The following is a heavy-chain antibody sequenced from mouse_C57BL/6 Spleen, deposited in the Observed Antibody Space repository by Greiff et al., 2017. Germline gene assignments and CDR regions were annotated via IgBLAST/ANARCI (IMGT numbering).Heavy chain of an antibody. J-gene: IGHJ4*01. CDR2: LYPGDGDT. CDR1: GYAFSSYW. CDR3: ARGGYSNPSYAMDY. D-gene: IGHD2-5*01. V-gene: IGHV1-80*01. Sequence: QVQLQQSGAELVKPGASVKISCKASGYAFSSYWMNWVKQRPGKGLEWIGQLYPGDGDTNYNGTFKGKATLTADKSYSTAYMQLSSLTSADSAVYFCARGGYSNPSYAMDYWGQGTSVTVSS.